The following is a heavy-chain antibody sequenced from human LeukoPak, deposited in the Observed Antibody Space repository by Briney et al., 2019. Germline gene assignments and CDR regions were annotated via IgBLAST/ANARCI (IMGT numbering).Heavy chain of an antibody. J-gene: IGHJ4*02. CDR2: INSDGSST. D-gene: IGHD6-19*01. Sequence: GRSLRLSCRASRFSFSDYDMHWVRQAPGKGLVWVSRINSDGSSTSYADSVKGRFTISRDNAKNTLYLQMNSLRAEDTAVYYCARAIAVAGTYDYWGQGTLVTVSS. V-gene: IGHV3-74*01. CDR1: RFSFSDYD. CDR3: ARAIAVAGTYDY.